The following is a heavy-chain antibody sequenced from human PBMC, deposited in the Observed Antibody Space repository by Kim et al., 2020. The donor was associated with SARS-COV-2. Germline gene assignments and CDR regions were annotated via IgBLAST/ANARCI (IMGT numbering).Heavy chain of an antibody. V-gene: IGHV4-31*02. D-gene: IGHD3-10*01. J-gene: IGHJ5*02. Sequence: GSTYYNPSLKSRVTISVDTSKNQFSLKLSSVTAADTAVYYCARGGEWFDPWGQGTLVTVSS. CDR3: ARGGEWFDP. CDR2: GST.